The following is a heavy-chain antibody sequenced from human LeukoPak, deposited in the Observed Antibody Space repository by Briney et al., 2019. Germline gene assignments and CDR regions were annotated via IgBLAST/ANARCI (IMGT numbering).Heavy chain of an antibody. CDR3: ASRYGLSDDY. J-gene: IGHJ4*02. D-gene: IGHD1-1*01. CDR1: GYTFTSYG. CDR2: IIPIFGTA. V-gene: IGHV1-69*13. Sequence: SVKVSCKASGYTFTSYGISWVRQSPGQGLEWMGGIIPIFGTANYAQKFQGRVTITADESTSTAYMELSSLRSEDTAVYYCASRYGLSDDYWGRGTLVTVSS.